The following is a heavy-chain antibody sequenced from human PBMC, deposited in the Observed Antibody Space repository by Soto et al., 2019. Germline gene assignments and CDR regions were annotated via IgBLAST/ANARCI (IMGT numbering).Heavy chain of an antibody. Sequence: QVQVVQSGAEVKRPGASVKVSCKASGDTFTSNGISWVRQAPGQGLEWLAWISIYNGNTQYAQKVQGRVTMTTDTPTNTAYMELRSLRSDDTAVYSCARAPGSSSRPLVFDYWGQGTLVTVSA. D-gene: IGHD6-6*01. V-gene: IGHV1-18*04. CDR2: ISIYNGNT. J-gene: IGHJ4*02. CDR1: GDTFTSNG. CDR3: ARAPGSSSRPLVFDY.